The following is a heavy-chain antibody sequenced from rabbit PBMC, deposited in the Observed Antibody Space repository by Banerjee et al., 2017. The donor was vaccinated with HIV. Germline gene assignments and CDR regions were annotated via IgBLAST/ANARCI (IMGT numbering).Heavy chain of an antibody. D-gene: IGHD6-1*01. CDR2: IYPNYDCP. CDR1: GFTLSSSYW. V-gene: IGHV1S45*01. CDR3: ARDLGFVGYGWDL. J-gene: IGHJ4*01. Sequence: QEQLEESGGDLVKPEGSLTLTCTASGFTLSSSYWICWVRQAPGKGLEWIAYIYPNYDCPDFAAWVSGRFTIPQASSNPVDLQMASLTGAGPATYFCARDLGFVGYGWDLWGPGALVT.